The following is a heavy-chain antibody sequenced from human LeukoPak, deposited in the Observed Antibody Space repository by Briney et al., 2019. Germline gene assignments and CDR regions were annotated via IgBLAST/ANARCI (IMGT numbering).Heavy chain of an antibody. CDR1: GFTFSSYE. V-gene: IGHV3-48*03. J-gene: IGHJ4*02. CDR3: ARGGYGYYDYNFGY. CDR2: ISSSGSTI. D-gene: IGHD5-12*01. Sequence: PGGSLRLSCAASGFTFSSYEMNWVRQAPGKGLEWVSYISSSGSTIYYADSVKGRFTISRDNAKNSLYLQMNSLRAEDTAVYYCARGGYGYYDYNFGYWGQGTLVTVSS.